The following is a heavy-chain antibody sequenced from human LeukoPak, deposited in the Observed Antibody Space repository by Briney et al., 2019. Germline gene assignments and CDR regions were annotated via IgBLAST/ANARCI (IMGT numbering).Heavy chain of an antibody. CDR1: GGSISSYY. CDR2: IYYSGST. CDR3: ASGPVTPPSYYYMDV. V-gene: IGHV4-59*01. J-gene: IGHJ6*03. D-gene: IGHD4-11*01. Sequence: SETLSLTCTVSGGSISSYYWSWVRQPPGKGLEWIGYIYYSGSTNYNPSLKSRVTISVDTSKNQFSLKLSSVTAADTAVYYCASGPVTPPSYYYMDVWGKGTTVTVSS.